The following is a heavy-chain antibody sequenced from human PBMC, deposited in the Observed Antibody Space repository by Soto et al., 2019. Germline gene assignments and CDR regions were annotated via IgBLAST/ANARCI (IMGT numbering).Heavy chain of an antibody. CDR3: ARVETDAFDI. Sequence: SETLSLTCTVSGGSISSYYWSWIRQPPGKGLEWIGYIYYSGSTNYNPSLKSRVTISVDTSKNQFSLKLSSVTAADTAVYYCARVETDAFDIWGQGTMVTVSS. V-gene: IGHV4-59*08. CDR1: GGSISSYY. CDR2: IYYSGST. J-gene: IGHJ3*02.